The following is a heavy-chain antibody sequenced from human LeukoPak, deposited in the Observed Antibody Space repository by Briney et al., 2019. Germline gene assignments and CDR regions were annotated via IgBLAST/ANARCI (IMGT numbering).Heavy chain of an antibody. J-gene: IGHJ4*02. D-gene: IGHD1-1*01. CDR2: IYRDGST. Sequence: GGSLRLSCAASGFTVSSNYVGWVRQAPGKGLEWVSVIYRDGSTYYADSVKGRFTISRDNSKNTLYLQMSSLRAVDTAVYYCVKDNEAGGSPFDRWGQGTLVTVSS. CDR3: VKDNEAGGSPFDR. CDR1: GFTVSSNY. V-gene: IGHV3-66*01.